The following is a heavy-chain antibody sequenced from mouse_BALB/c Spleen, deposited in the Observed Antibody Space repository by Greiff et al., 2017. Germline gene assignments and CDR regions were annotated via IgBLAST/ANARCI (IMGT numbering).Heavy chain of an antibody. Sequence: EGKLMESGGGLVQPGGSRKLSCAASGFTFSSFGMHWVRQAPEKGLEWVAYISSGSSTIYYADTVKGRFTISRDNPKNTLFLQMTSLRSEDTAMYYCARGDYEGWYFDVWGAGTTVTVSS. V-gene: IGHV5-17*02. CDR1: GFTFSSFG. CDR3: ARGDYEGWYFDV. CDR2: ISSGSSTI. D-gene: IGHD2-4*01. J-gene: IGHJ1*01.